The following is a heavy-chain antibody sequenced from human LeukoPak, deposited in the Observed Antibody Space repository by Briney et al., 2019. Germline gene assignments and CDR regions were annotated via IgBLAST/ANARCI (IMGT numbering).Heavy chain of an antibody. CDR3: ARQYGDSLTLYYFDY. D-gene: IGHD4-17*01. J-gene: IGHJ4*02. CDR2: IIPILGIA. Sequence: SVKVSCKASGGTFSSYAISWVRQAPGQRLEWMGRIIPILGIANYAQKFQGRVTITADKSTSTAYMELSSLRSEDTAVYYCARQYGDSLTLYYFDYWGQGTLVTVSS. V-gene: IGHV1-69*04. CDR1: GGTFSSYA.